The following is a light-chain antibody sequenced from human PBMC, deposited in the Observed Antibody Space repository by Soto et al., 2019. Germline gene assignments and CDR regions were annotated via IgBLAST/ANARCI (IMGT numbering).Light chain of an antibody. CDR3: QQYNNWPPLT. V-gene: IGKV3-15*01. CDR2: GAS. Sequence: EIVMTHSPATLSVSPGERATLSCRASQSVSSNLAWYQQKPGQAPRLLIYGASTRATGIPGRFSGSGSGTEFTLTISRLQSEDFAVYYCQQYNNWPPLTFGGGTKVEIK. J-gene: IGKJ4*01. CDR1: QSVSSN.